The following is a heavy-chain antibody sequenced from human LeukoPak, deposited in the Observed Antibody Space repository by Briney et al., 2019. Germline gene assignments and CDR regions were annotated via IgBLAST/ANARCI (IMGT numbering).Heavy chain of an antibody. D-gene: IGHD1-14*01. CDR2: ISWDGGST. Sequence: GGSLRLSCAASGFTFDDYAMHWVRQPPGKGLEWVSLISWDGGSTYYADSVKGRFTISRDNSKNSLYLQMNSLRAEDTALYYCAKGSPYEPYGMDVWGQGTTVTVSS. J-gene: IGHJ6*02. CDR3: AKGSPYEPYGMDV. CDR1: GFTFDDYA. V-gene: IGHV3-43D*03.